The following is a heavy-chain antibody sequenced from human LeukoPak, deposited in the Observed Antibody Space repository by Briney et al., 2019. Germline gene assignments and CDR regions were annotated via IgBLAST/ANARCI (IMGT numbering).Heavy chain of an antibody. CDR3: ARDGGMAAKPDYHYMDV. V-gene: IGHV1-2*02. Sequence: GASVKVSCKASGYTFTGYYMHWVRQAPGQGLEWMGWINPNSGGTNYAQKFQGRVTMTRDTSISTAYMELSRLRSDDTAVYYCARDGGMAAKPDYHYMDVWGKGTTVTVSS. CDR2: INPNSGGT. J-gene: IGHJ6*03. D-gene: IGHD6-13*01. CDR1: GYTFTGYY.